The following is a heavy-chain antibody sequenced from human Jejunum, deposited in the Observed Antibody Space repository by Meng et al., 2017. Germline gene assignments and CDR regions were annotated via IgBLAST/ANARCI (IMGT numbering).Heavy chain of an antibody. Sequence: QVQMEQSGAEVRKPGASVKVSCRASGYTLNGFYMHWVRQAPGQGLEWMGRINTNTGGTNYAQNFKGSITLTRDTSTVYMEVNRLRSDYTTMYYCAGRSYNYDDYFDFWGRGTLVTVSS. V-gene: IGHV1-2*06. D-gene: IGHD5-24*01. CDR3: AGRSYNYDDYFDF. CDR2: INTNTGGT. J-gene: IGHJ4*02. CDR1: GYTLNGFY.